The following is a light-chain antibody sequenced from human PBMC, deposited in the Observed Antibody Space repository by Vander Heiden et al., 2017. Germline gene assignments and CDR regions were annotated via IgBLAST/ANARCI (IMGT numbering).Light chain of an antibody. Sequence: DIHMTQSPSTLSASVGDRVTITCRASQSISSWLAWYQQKPGKAPKLLIYKASSLESGVPSRFSGRGSGTEFTLTISSLQPDDFAYYYCQQYNSYPYTFGQGTKLEIK. V-gene: IGKV1-5*03. CDR3: QQYNSYPYT. CDR2: KAS. J-gene: IGKJ2*01. CDR1: QSISSW.